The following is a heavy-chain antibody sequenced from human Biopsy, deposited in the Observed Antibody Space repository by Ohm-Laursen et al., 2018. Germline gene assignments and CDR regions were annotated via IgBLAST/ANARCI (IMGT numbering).Heavy chain of an antibody. CDR1: GGFISSSSYY. CDR3: ARHAPSYSGSYWRYFDL. CDR2: IFYSGIT. V-gene: IGHV4-39*01. Sequence: PSETLSLTCTVSGGFISSSSYYWGWIRQPPGKGLESIGSIFYSGITYYNPSLQSRFTMSVDTSKNHFSLNLTSVTAADTAVYYCARHAPSYSGSYWRYFDLWGRGTLVTVSS. J-gene: IGHJ2*01. D-gene: IGHD1-26*01.